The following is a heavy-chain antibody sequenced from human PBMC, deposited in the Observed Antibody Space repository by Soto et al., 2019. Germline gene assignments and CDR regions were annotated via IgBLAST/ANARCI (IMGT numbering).Heavy chain of an antibody. J-gene: IGHJ4*02. CDR1: GFTFSTYG. CDR3: AKSGTYLSSVDY. V-gene: IGHV3-30*18. CDR2: ISYDGSNK. Sequence: QVQLVESGGGVVQPGRSLRLSCAASGFTFSTYGMHWVRQAPGKGLEWVALISYDGSNKYYADSVKGRFTISRDNSKNTLYVQMNSLRPEDTAVYYCAKSGTYLSSVDYWGRGTLVTVSS. D-gene: IGHD1-26*01.